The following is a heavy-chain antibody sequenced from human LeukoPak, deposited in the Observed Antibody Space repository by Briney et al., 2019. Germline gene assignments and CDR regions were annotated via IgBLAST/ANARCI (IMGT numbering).Heavy chain of an antibody. D-gene: IGHD2-15*01. Sequence: KSGGSLRLSCTASGLTFNDAWMNWVRQMPVKGLEWMGIIYPGDSDTRYSPSFQGQVTISADKSISSAYLQWSSLKASDTAMYYCVRSPACSSGTCYPNWFDPWGQGTLVTVSS. CDR1: GLTFNDAW. V-gene: IGHV5-51*01. J-gene: IGHJ5*02. CDR3: VRSPACSSGTCYPNWFDP. CDR2: IYPGDSDT.